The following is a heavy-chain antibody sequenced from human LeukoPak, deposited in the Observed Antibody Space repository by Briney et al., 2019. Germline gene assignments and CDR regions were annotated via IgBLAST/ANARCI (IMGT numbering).Heavy chain of an antibody. D-gene: IGHD3-10*01. CDR3: ARGPDPVLRGPRRAFDL. V-gene: IGHV3-48*04. CDR2: ISSSSSTI. J-gene: IGHJ3*01. CDR1: GFTFSSYS. Sequence: GGSLRLPCAASGFTFSSYSMNWVRQAPGKGLEWVSYISSSSSTIYYADSVKGRFTISRDNAKNSLYLQMNSLRAEDTAVYYCARGPDPVLRGPRRAFDLWGQGTMVTVSS.